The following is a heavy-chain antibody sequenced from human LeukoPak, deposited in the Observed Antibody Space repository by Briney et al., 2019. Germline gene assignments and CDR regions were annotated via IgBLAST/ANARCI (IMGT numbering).Heavy chain of an antibody. Sequence: SETLSLTCSVSGDSISSAFYWGWIRQPPGKGLEWIGSIYHSGTTYYNPSLKIRVTISVDKSKNKFYLKLSCVSAADTAVYYCAKNPRRVYHDYATTTFDNWGQGTLLTVSS. J-gene: IGHJ4*02. D-gene: IGHD4-17*01. CDR3: AKNPRRVYHDYATTTFDN. CDR2: IYHSGTT. CDR1: GDSISSAFY. V-gene: IGHV4-38-2*02.